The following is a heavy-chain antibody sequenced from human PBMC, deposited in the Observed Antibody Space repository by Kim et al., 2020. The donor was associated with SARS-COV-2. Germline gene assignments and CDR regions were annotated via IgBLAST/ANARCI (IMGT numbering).Heavy chain of an antibody. D-gene: IGHD3-10*01. CDR3: AKVGAGNQYGSGSYDC. J-gene: IGHJ4*02. V-gene: IGHV3-21*06. CDR2: ISSTSTYT. Sequence: GGSLRLSCAASGFTFSSYSMNWVRQAPGKGLEWVSAISSTSTYTNYADSVKGRFTISRDNAENSVYLEMNSLRAEDTAIYYCAKVGAGNQYGSGSYDCWGQGILVTVSS. CDR1: GFTFSSYS.